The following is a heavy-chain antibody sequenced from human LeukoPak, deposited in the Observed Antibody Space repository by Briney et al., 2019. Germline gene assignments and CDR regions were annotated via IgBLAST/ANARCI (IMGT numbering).Heavy chain of an antibody. J-gene: IGHJ3*02. CDR3: ARPKTRYSYGPFHGGAFDI. CDR2: IIPIFGTA. V-gene: IGHV1-69*01. D-gene: IGHD5-18*01. CDR1: GGTFSSYA. Sequence: SVKVSCKASGGTFSSYAISWVRQAPGQGLEWMGGIIPIFGTANYAQKFQGRVTITADESTSTAYMELSSLRSEDTAVYYCARPKTRYSYGPFHGGAFDIWGQGTMVTVSS.